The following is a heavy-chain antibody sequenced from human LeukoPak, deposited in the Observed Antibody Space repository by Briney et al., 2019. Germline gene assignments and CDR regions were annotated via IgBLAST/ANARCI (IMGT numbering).Heavy chain of an antibody. CDR3: VRSPGYSSGWFDY. J-gene: IGHJ5*01. Sequence: SETLSLTCTVSGGSISSFYWSWIRQPPGKGLEYMGDIYYTGSTNYNPSLNSRVTMSVDTSKNQFSLKLTSVTAADTALYYCVRSPGYSSGWFDYWGHGTLVTVSS. CDR2: IYYTGST. D-gene: IGHD6-19*01. CDR1: GGSISSFY. V-gene: IGHV4-59*08.